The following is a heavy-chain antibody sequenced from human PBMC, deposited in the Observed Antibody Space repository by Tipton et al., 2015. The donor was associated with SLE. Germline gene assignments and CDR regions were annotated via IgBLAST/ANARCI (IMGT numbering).Heavy chain of an antibody. CDR3: ASWYSSGWPYYYYYGMDV. Sequence: TLSLTCTVSGGSISSGGYYWSWIRQHPGKGLEWIGYIYYSGSTNYNPSLKSRVTISVDTSKNQFSLKLSSVTAADTAVYYCASWYSSGWPYYYYYGMDVWGQGTTVTVSS. V-gene: IGHV4-31*03. D-gene: IGHD6-19*01. J-gene: IGHJ6*02. CDR2: IYYSGST. CDR1: GGSISSGGYY.